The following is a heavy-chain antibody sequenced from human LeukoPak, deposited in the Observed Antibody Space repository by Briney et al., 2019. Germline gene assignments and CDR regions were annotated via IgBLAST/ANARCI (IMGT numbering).Heavy chain of an antibody. J-gene: IGHJ6*02. V-gene: IGHV4-59*01. CDR2: VYYSGRK. CDR3: ARGAVGATPYYYYYGMDV. Sequence: AETLSLTCTVSGGSISSYYWSWVRQPAGKGLEWVGYVYYSGRKNYNTSLKSGVTIQVGTSKKQFSLKLSSVTAADTAVYYCARGAVGATPYYYYYGMDVWGQGTTVTVSS. D-gene: IGHD1-26*01. CDR1: GGSISSYY.